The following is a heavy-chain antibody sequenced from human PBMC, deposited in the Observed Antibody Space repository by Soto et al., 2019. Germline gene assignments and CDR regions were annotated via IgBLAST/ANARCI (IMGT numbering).Heavy chain of an antibody. CDR3: ARVQMATLFFDY. J-gene: IGHJ4*02. CDR2: IYSSGTH. CDR1: GGSVSSGNYY. D-gene: IGHD5-12*01. Sequence: SETLSLTCTVSGGSVSSGNYYWSWIRQPPGKGLEWIGYIYSSGTHNYNPSLESRLTISIDTSKNQFSLRLSSVTAADTAVYYCARVQMATLFFDYWGQGTLVTASS. V-gene: IGHV4-61*01.